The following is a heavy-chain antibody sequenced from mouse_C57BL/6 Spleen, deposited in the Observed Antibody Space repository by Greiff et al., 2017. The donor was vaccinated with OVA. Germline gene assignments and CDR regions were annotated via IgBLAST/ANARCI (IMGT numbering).Heavy chain of an antibody. CDR1: GYAFSSSW. CDR2: IYPGDGDT. CDR3: ARYDYDDGYAMDY. D-gene: IGHD2-4*01. Sequence: VKLMESGPELVKPGASVKISCKASGYAFSSSWMNWVKQRPGKGLEWIGRIYPGDGDTNYNGKFKGKATLTADKSSSTAYMQLSSLTSEDSAVYFCARYDYDDGYAMDYWGQGTSVTVSS. J-gene: IGHJ4*01. V-gene: IGHV1-82*01.